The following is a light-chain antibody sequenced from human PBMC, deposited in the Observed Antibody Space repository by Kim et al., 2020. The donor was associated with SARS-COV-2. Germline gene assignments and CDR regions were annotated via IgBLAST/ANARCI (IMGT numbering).Light chain of an antibody. Sequence: LGASVKLTCTLSSGHSSYAIAWHQQQPEKGPRYLMKLNSDGSHSKGDGIPDRFSGSSSGAERYLTISSLQSEDEADYYCQTWGTVVFGGGTQLIVL. V-gene: IGLV4-69*01. J-gene: IGLJ2*01. CDR3: QTWGTVV. CDR2: LNSDGSH. CDR1: SGHSSYA.